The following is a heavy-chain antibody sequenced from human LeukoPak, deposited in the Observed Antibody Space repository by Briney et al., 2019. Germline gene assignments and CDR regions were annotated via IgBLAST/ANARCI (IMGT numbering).Heavy chain of an antibody. V-gene: IGHV1-18*01. CDR1: GYTFTSYG. CDR2: ISVFNGNT. J-gene: IGHJ4*02. CDR3: ARGSYDSSGYYSI. Sequence: ASVKVSCKASGYTFTSYGISWVRQAPGQGLEWMGWISVFNGNTNFAQKVQGRVTLTTDTSTSTAYMDLRSLRSDDTAVYYCARGSYDSSGYYSIWGQGTLVTVSS. D-gene: IGHD3-22*01.